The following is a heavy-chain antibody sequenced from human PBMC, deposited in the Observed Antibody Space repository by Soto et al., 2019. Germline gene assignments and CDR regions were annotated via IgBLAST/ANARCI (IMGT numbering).Heavy chain of an antibody. V-gene: IGHV3-11*01. Sequence: QVQLVESGGGLVKPGGSLRLSCAASGFTFSDYSMNWIRQAPGKGLEWVSYISSTGKTIYYADSVKGRFSISRDTANNSLHLEMNSLRADDTAVYYCARGSIGFLKGGWFDPWGQGTLVTVSS. CDR1: GFTFSDYS. D-gene: IGHD6-25*01. CDR2: ISSTGKTI. CDR3: ARGSIGFLKGGWFDP. J-gene: IGHJ5*02.